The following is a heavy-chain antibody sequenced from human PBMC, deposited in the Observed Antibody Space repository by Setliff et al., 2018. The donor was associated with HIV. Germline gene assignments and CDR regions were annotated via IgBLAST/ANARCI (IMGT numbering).Heavy chain of an antibody. CDR3: VRAAAGLDI. Sequence: LSLTCTVSGGSISSSNYYWGWIRQPPGKGLEWVGRITAKFNGYVKEYAASVQGRFTISRDDSKDSLFLQMNNLKTEDTAVYYCVRAAAGLDIWSQKILVTVSS. J-gene: IGHJ4*02. V-gene: IGHV3-72*01. CDR1: GGSISSSNYY. CDR2: ITAKFNGYVK. D-gene: IGHD3-16*01.